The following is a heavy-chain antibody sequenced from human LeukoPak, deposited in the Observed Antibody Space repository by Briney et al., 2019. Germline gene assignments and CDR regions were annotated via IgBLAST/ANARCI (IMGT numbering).Heavy chain of an antibody. CDR3: ARAGMAASAFRLH. Sequence: SETLSLTCTVSSASTTDDIYYWSWIRQPAGKGLEWIGRIDTSGSTDYNPSLKRRVTISMDKAKDHFSLRLSSVTAADTAVYFCARAGMAASAFRLHWGQGTLVTVSS. CDR2: IDTSGST. D-gene: IGHD6-13*01. V-gene: IGHV4-61*02. J-gene: IGHJ4*02. CDR1: SASTTDDIYY.